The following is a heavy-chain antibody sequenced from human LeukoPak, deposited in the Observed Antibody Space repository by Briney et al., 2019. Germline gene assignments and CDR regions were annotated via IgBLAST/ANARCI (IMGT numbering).Heavy chain of an antibody. CDR2: ISWNSGSI. V-gene: IGHV3-9*01. CDR1: GFTFDDYA. Sequence: GGSLRLSCAASGFTFDDYAMHWVRHAPGKGLEWVSGISWNSGSIGYADSVKGRFTISRDNAKNSLYLQMNSLRAEDTALYYCAKDIAAAGIIDYWGQGTLVTVSS. J-gene: IGHJ4*02. D-gene: IGHD6-13*01. CDR3: AKDIAAAGIIDY.